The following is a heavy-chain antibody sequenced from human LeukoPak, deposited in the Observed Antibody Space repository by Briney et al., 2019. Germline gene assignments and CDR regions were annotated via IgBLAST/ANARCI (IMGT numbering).Heavy chain of an antibody. D-gene: IGHD3-22*01. Sequence: ASVKVSCKVSGYTLTELSMHWVRQAPGKGLEWVGGFDPEDGETIYAQKFQGRVTMTEDTSTDTAYMELSSLRSEDTAVYYCATYNYYDSSGYYYFDYWGQGTLVTVSS. J-gene: IGHJ4*02. CDR1: GYTLTELS. CDR2: FDPEDGET. V-gene: IGHV1-24*01. CDR3: ATYNYYDSSGYYYFDY.